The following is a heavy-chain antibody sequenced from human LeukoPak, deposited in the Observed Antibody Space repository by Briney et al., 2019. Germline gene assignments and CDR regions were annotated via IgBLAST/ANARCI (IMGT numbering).Heavy chain of an antibody. CDR3: ARAVKDYVWGSYRYTSNFDY. Sequence: PSETLSLTCGVYGGSFSGYYWSWSRQPPGKGLEWIGEINHSGSTNYNPSLKSRVTISVDTSKNQFSLKLSSVTAADTAVYYCARAVKDYVWGSYRYTSNFDYWGQGTLVTVSS. CDR1: GGSFSGYY. D-gene: IGHD3-16*02. CDR2: INHSGST. J-gene: IGHJ4*02. V-gene: IGHV4-34*01.